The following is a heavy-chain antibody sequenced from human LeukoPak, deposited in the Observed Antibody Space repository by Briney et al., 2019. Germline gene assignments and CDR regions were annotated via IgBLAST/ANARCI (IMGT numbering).Heavy chain of an antibody. V-gene: IGHV1-2*02. CDR1: GYTFTSYY. CDR3: ARSRAARLTSFDY. Sequence: GASVKVSCKASGYTFTSYYMHWVRQAPGQGLEWMGWINPNSGGTNYAQKFQGRVTMTRDTSISTAYMELSRLRSDDTAVYYCARSRAARLTSFDYWGQGTLVTVSS. J-gene: IGHJ4*02. CDR2: INPNSGGT. D-gene: IGHD6-6*01.